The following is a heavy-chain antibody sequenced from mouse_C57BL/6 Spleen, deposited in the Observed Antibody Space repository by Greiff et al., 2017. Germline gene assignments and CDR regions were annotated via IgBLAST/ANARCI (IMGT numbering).Heavy chain of an antibody. V-gene: IGHV1-69*01. J-gene: IGHJ2*01. CDR1: GYTFTSYW. CDR2: IDPSDSYT. Sequence: VQLQQPGAELVMPGASVKLSCKASGYTFTSYWMHWVKQRPGQGLEWIGEIDPSDSYTNYNQKFKGKSTLTVDKSSSTAYMQLSSLTSEDTAVYYCASTGTGYWGQGTTLTVSS. D-gene: IGHD4-1*02. CDR3: ASTGTGY.